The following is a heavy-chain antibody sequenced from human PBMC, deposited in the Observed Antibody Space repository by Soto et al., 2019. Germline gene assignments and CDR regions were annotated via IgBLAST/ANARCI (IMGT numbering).Heavy chain of an antibody. CDR1: GGTFRYYA. Sequence: QVQLVQSGAEVTKPGSSVKLSCKTSGGTFRYYAINWVRQAPGQGLEWMGGSIPVFGTANYAQTFQGRFTMTADESTSTAYMELSSLRSEDTAVYYCAIPLPKQQLVRGAFDPWGQGTLVTVAS. D-gene: IGHD6-13*01. CDR3: AIPLPKQQLVRGAFDP. V-gene: IGHV1-69*01. J-gene: IGHJ5*02. CDR2: SIPVFGTA.